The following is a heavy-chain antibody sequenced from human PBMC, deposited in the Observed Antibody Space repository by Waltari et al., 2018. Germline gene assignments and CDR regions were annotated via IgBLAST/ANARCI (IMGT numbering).Heavy chain of an antibody. Sequence: QVQLVQSGAEVKKPGASVKVSCTASGYTFTSYDINWVRQATGQGLEWMGWMNPNSGNTGYAQKFQGRVTITRNTSISTAYMELSSLRSEDTAVYYCARVGYYYDSSGYYLGYWGQGTLVTVSS. CDR2: MNPNSGNT. J-gene: IGHJ4*02. D-gene: IGHD3-22*01. V-gene: IGHV1-8*03. CDR3: ARVGYYYDSSGYYLGY. CDR1: GYTFTSYD.